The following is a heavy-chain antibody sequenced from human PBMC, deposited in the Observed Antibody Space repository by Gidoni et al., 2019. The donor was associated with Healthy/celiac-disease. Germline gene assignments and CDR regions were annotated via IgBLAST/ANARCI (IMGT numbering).Heavy chain of an antibody. CDR2: ISGSGGST. D-gene: IGHD3-22*01. CDR3: AKDLGAVYYYDSSGYSGGDY. Sequence: EVQLLESGGGLVQPGGSLRLSCAASGFTFSSYAMSWVRQAPGKGLEWVSAISGSGGSTYYADSVKGRFTISRDNSKNTLYLQMNSLRAEDTAVYYCAKDLGAVYYYDSSGYSGGDYWGQGTLVTVSS. J-gene: IGHJ4*02. V-gene: IGHV3-23*01. CDR1: GFTFSSYA.